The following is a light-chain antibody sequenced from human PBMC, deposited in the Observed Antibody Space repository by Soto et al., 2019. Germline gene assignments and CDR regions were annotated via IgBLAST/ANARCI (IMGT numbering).Light chain of an antibody. CDR2: GAS. CDR1: QRVISDY. CDR3: QQYGRSPLFT. V-gene: IGKV3-20*01. J-gene: IGKJ3*01. Sequence: IVLTQSPGTLSLSLGERATLSCRASQRVISDYLNWYQQKPGQAPRLLIYGASNRATGIPDRFSGSGSGTDFTLTISRLEPEDFAVYYCQQYGRSPLFTFGPGTTVDIK.